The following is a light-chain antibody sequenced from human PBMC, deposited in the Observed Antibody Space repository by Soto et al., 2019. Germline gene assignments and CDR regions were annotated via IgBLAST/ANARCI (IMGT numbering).Light chain of an antibody. J-gene: IGLJ2*01. CDR1: SSNIGAGYD. CDR3: QSYDSSLSGWV. Sequence: QPVLTQPPSVSGAPGQRVTISCTGSSSNIGAGYDVHWYQQLPGTAPKLLIYGNNNRPSGVPDRFSGSKSGTSASLAITGRQAEDEADYYCQSYDSSLSGWVFGGGTQLTVL. V-gene: IGLV1-40*01. CDR2: GNN.